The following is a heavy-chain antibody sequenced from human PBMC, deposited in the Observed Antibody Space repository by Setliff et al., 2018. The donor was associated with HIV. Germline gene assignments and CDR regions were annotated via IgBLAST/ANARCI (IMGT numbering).Heavy chain of an antibody. Sequence: SETLSLTCTVSGGSIKSSSDYWGWIRQPPGKGLEWIGTIYYSGSTYYNPSLKSRVTISVDTSKNQFSLKLSSVTALDTAVYYCARSFAPRDSNGWYRFDPWGQGTLVTVSS. J-gene: IGHJ5*02. V-gene: IGHV4-39*01. CDR1: GGSIKSSSDY. CDR3: ARSFAPRDSNGWYRFDP. D-gene: IGHD6-19*01. CDR2: IYYSGST.